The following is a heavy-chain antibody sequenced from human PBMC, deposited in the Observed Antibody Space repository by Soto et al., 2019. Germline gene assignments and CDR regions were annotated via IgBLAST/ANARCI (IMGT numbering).Heavy chain of an antibody. CDR3: AKDLYDILTGYYKGYYMDV. CDR1: GFTFSSYA. Sequence: GGSLRLSCAASGFTFSSYAMSWVRQAPGKGLEWVSAISGSGGSTYYADSVKGRFTISRDNSKNTLYLQMNSLRAEDTAVYYCAKDLYDILTGYYKGYYMDVWGKGTTVIVSS. D-gene: IGHD3-9*01. J-gene: IGHJ6*03. CDR2: ISGSGGST. V-gene: IGHV3-23*01.